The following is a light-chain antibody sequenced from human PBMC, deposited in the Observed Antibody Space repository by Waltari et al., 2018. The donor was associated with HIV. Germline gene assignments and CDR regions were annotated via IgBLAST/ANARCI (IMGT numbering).Light chain of an antibody. CDR2: AAS. CDR1: QSISSY. CDR3: QQSYNTPPT. V-gene: IGKV1-39*01. Sequence: DIQMTQSPSSLSASVGDRATITCRASQSISSYLNWYQQKPGKAPNLLIYAASTLQSGVPSRFSGSGSGTDFTLTISSLQPDDFAAYYCQQSYNTPPTFGQGTKLEI. J-gene: IGKJ2*01.